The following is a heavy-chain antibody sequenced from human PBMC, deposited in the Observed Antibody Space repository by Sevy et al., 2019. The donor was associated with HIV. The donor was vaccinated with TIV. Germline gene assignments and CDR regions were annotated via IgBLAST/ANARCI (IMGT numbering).Heavy chain of an antibody. CDR3: ASTKDYYDNTGDPFDF. Sequence: ASVKVSCKVSGYTLTQLSMHWMRQAPGKGLEWMGSFDPEDGEKIYARKFQGRVTLTEDTFRDTAYMELGSLRSEDTAVYYCASTKDYYDNTGDPFDFWGQGTLVTVSS. CDR1: GYTLTQLS. J-gene: IGHJ4*02. V-gene: IGHV1-24*01. CDR2: FDPEDGEK. D-gene: IGHD3-22*01.